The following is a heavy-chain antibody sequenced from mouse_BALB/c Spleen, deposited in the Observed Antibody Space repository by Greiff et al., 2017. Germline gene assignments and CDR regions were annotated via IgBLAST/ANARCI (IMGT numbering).Heavy chain of an antibody. V-gene: IGHV5-12-1*01. CDR2: ISSGGGST. Sequence: DVHLVESGGGLVKPGGSLKLSCAASGFAFSSYDMSWVRQTPEKRLEWVAYISSGGGSTYYPDTVKGRFTISRDNAKNTLYLQMSSLKSEDTAMYYCARHKGTYWGQGTTLTVSS. D-gene: IGHD3-3*01. CDR1: GFAFSSYD. CDR3: ARHKGTY. J-gene: IGHJ2*01.